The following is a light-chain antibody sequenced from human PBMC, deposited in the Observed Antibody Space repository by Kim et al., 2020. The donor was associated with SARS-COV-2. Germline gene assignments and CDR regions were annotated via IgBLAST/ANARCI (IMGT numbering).Light chain of an antibody. CDR3: NSRDSSGNPLG. V-gene: IGLV3-19*01. CDR1: SLRSYY. J-gene: IGLJ2*01. CDR2: GKN. Sequence: SSELTQDPAVSVALGQTVRITCQGDSLRSYYASWYQQKPGQAPVLVIYGKNNRPSGIPDRFSGSSSGNTASLTITGAQAEDEADYYCNSRDSSGNPLGFG.